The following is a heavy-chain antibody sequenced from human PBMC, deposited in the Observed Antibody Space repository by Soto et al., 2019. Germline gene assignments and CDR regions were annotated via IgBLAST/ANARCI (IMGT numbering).Heavy chain of an antibody. J-gene: IGHJ4*02. V-gene: IGHV3-48*02. D-gene: IGHD3-22*01. Sequence: EVQLVESGGGLVQPGGSLRLSCAASGFTFSSYSMNWVRQAPGKGLEWVSYISSSSSTIYYADSVKGRFTISRDNAKNSLYLQMNSLRDEDTAVYYCARVWDYYDSSGYYSPTDYWRQGTLVTVSS. CDR2: ISSSSSTI. CDR3: ARVWDYYDSSGYYSPTDY. CDR1: GFTFSSYS.